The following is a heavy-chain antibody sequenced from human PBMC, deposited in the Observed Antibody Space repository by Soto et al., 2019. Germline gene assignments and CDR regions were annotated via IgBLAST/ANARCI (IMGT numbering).Heavy chain of an antibody. CDR2: IRSKANSYAT. Sequence: GGSLRLSCAASGLTFSGSAMHWVRQASGKGLEWVGRIRSKANSYATAYAASVKGRFTISRDDSKNTAYLQMNSLKTEDTAVYYCTRLGGEITIFGVVRMDVWGQGTTVTVSS. J-gene: IGHJ6*02. D-gene: IGHD3-3*01. V-gene: IGHV3-73*01. CDR3: TRLGGEITIFGVVRMDV. CDR1: GLTFSGSA.